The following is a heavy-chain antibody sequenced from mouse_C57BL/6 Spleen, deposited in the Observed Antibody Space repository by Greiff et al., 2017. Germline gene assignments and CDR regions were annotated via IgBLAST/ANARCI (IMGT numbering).Heavy chain of an antibody. CDR3: ARKNYPATGFAY. CDR2: INPSTGGT. D-gene: IGHD1-1*01. CDR1: GYSFTGYY. J-gene: IGHJ3*01. Sequence: EVQLQQSGPELVKPGASVKISCKASGYSFTGYYMNWVKQSPEKSLEWIGEINPSTGGTTYNQKFKAKATLTVDKSSSTAYMQLKSLTSEDSAVYYWARKNYPATGFAYWGQGTLVTVSA. V-gene: IGHV1-42*01.